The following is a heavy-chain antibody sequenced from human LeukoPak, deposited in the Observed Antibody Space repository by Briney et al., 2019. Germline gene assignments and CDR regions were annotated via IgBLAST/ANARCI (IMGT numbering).Heavy chain of an antibody. CDR3: AAREMAVSYYFDY. J-gene: IGHJ4*01. Sequence: ELSGPTLFKKPGTSVKVSCKASGFTFTSSAMQWVRQARGQRLEWIGWIVVGSGNTNYAQKFQERVTITRDMSTSTVYMELSSLRSEDTAVYYCAAREMAVSYYFDYWGHGTLVTVSS. V-gene: IGHV1-58*02. CDR1: GFTFTSSA. CDR2: IVVGSGNT. D-gene: IGHD5-24*01.